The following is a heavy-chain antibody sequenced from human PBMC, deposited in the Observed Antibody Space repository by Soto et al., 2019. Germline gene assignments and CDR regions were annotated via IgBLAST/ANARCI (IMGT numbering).Heavy chain of an antibody. CDR3: ARGNGMEDNYYYHGMDV. CDR2: INGANGNT. CDR1: GYSFSTYS. J-gene: IGHJ6*02. V-gene: IGHV1-3*01. D-gene: IGHD1-1*01. Sequence: QVQVVQSGAEVKKPGASVKVSCKASGYSFSTYSMHWVRQAPGQGLEWMGWINGANGNTRYSQKFKDRVYISRDTPASTGYMELSSLRSEDTAVYYCARGNGMEDNYYYHGMDVWGPGTTVIVSS.